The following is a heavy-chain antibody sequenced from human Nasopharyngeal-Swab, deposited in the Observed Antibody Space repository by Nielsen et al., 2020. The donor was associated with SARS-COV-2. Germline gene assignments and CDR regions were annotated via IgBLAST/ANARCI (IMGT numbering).Heavy chain of an antibody. CDR2: IIPILGIA. V-gene: IGHV1-69*04. J-gene: IGHJ6*02. D-gene: IGHD6-19*01. CDR1: GGTFSSYA. CDR3: ARDLMVGSGWYRHYYYGMDV. Sequence: SVKVSCKASGGTFSSYAISWVRQSPGQGLEWMGRIIPILGIANYAQKFQGRVTITADKSTSTAYMELSSLRSEDTAVYYCARDLMVGSGWYRHYYYGMDVWGQGTTVTVSS.